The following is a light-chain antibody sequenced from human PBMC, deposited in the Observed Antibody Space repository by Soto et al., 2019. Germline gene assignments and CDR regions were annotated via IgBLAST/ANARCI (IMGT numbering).Light chain of an antibody. CDR3: QQLTYWPTST. CDR2: DAS. Sequence: EIVLTQSPAPLSLSPGERATLSCRASQNVHSYFAWYQQKPGQAPRLLIHDASSRATGIPDRFSGSGSGTEFTLTISSLEHEDDAVYYCQQLTYWPTSTFGQGTRLEIK. J-gene: IGKJ5*01. CDR1: QNVHSY. V-gene: IGKV3-11*01.